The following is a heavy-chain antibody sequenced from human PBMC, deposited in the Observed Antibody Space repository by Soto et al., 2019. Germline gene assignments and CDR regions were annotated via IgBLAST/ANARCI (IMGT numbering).Heavy chain of an antibody. Sequence: QVQLVQSGAEVKKPGSSVKVSCKASGGTFSSYAISWVRQAPEQGLEWMGGIIPIFGTADYAQKFQGRVTINADESTSTAYMELSSLRSEDTAVYYCARHVPAAGYYYGMDVWGQGTTVTVSS. V-gene: IGHV1-69*12. CDR1: GGTFSSYA. CDR3: ARHVPAAGYYYGMDV. J-gene: IGHJ6*02. D-gene: IGHD2-2*01. CDR2: IIPIFGTA.